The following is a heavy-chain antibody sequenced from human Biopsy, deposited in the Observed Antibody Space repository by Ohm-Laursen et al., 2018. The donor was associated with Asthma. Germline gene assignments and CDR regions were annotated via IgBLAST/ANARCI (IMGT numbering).Heavy chain of an antibody. V-gene: IGHV1-24*01. CDR2: HDHEEGGT. Sequence: ATVKISCKISGYSLTDLSMHWVRQAPGQGLEWMGGHDHEEGGTVNARRFQGRVTMTEDTYTDTAYMELSSLSSDDTAGYYCASDFPKDYVRYNFQFWGQGTLVTVSS. J-gene: IGHJ4*02. CDR3: ASDFPKDYVRYNFQF. CDR1: GYSLTDLS. D-gene: IGHD4-17*01.